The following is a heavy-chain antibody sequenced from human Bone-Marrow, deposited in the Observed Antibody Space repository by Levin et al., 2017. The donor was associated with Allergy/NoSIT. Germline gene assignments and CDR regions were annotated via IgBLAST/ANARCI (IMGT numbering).Heavy chain of an antibody. V-gene: IGHV3-15*01. CDR1: GFTFNNAW. CDR2: IKGIGDGGTI. J-gene: IGHJ4*02. CDR3: TTSFGN. D-gene: IGHD3-10*01. Sequence: LSLTCAAFGFTFNNAWMSWVRQAPGKGLEWVGRIKGIGDGGTIDYAAPVKGRFTISRDDSKNTLYLQMNSLKTEDTAVYYCTTSFGNWGQGTLVTVSS.